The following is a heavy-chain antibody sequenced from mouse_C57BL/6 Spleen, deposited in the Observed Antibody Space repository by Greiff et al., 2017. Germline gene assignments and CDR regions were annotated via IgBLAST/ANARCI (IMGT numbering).Heavy chain of an antibody. Sequence: QVQLKQSGPGLVQPSQSLSITCTVSGFSLTSYGVHWVRQSPGKGLEWLGVIWRGGSTDYNAAFMSRLSITKNNSKSQVFFKMNRLQADDTDIYSCAKNPHYSNYYALDYWGQGTSGTVSS. J-gene: IGHJ4*01. CDR3: AKNPHYSNYYALDY. V-gene: IGHV2-5*01. CDR1: GFSLTSYG. CDR2: IWRGGST. D-gene: IGHD2-5*01.